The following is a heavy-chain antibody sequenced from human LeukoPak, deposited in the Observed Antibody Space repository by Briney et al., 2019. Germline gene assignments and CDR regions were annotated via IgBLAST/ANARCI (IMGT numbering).Heavy chain of an antibody. D-gene: IGHD2-21*01. CDR1: GFTFRSHA. CDR2: IYENGGTT. J-gene: IGHJ4*02. V-gene: IGHV3-23*01. Sequence: GSLRPSCVGSGFTFRSHAMSWVRQAPEKGLGFVSGIYENGGTTYYADSVKGRFSISRDNSKNTLYLQMDSLRGEDTAVYYCAKDFRIGYSAHFDYWGQGTLVTVSS. CDR3: AKDFRIGYSAHFDY.